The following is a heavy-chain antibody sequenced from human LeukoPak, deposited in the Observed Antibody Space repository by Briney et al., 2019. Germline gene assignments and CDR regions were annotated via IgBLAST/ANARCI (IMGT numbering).Heavy chain of an antibody. D-gene: IGHD5-18*01. J-gene: IGHJ4*02. CDR1: GFTFSSYE. V-gene: IGHV3-48*03. CDR3: AREDTAMEFDY. Sequence: RGSLRLSCAASGFTFSSYEMNWVRQAPGKGLEWVSYISSSGSTIYYADSVKGRFTISRDNAKNSLYLQMNSLRAEDTAVYYCAREDTAMEFDYWGQGTLVTVSS. CDR2: ISSSGSTI.